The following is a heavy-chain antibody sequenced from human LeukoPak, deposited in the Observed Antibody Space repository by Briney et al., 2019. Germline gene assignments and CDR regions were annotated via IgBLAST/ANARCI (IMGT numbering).Heavy chain of an antibody. CDR2: ISAYNGNT. CDR3: ARDPWGLAAADIDY. CDR1: GYTFTSYG. J-gene: IGHJ4*02. V-gene: IGHV1-18*01. Sequence: GASVKVSCKASGYTFTSYGISWVRQAPGQGLEWMGWISAYNGNTNYAQKLQGRVTMTTDTSTSTAYMELRSLRSDDTAVYYCARDPWGLAAADIDYWGQGTLVTVSS. D-gene: IGHD6-13*01.